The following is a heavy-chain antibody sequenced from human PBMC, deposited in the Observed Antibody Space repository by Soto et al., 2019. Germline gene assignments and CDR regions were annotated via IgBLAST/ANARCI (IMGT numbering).Heavy chain of an antibody. D-gene: IGHD2-2*01. CDR3: AREYCSSDSCYGVEY. CDR1: GDTFTTYG. CDR2: ISGYNGNT. J-gene: IGHJ4*02. Sequence: QVQLVQSGAEVKKPGASVKVSCEGSGDTFTTYGISWVRQAPGQGLEWMGWISGYNGNTNYAQKFQGRVTMTPDTSTNTAYMELRSLTSDDTAVYYCAREYCSSDSCYGVEYWGQGTLVTVSS. V-gene: IGHV1-18*01.